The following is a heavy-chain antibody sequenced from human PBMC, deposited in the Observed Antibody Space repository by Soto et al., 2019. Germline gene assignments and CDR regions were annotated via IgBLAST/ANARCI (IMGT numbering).Heavy chain of an antibody. CDR2: ISGTGVPT. D-gene: IGHD2-2*01. CDR1: GFTFSDYA. V-gene: IGHV3-23*01. J-gene: IGHJ5*02. Sequence: EVQLLESGGGLVQPGGSLRLSCAASGFTFSDYAMSWVRQAPGKGLECLSLISGTGVPTLYAGSVMGPFSVSTDNSKNALFLELIDSRVDDTAIYYCAKSFCSSSSCFFPWVDPWGPGTLVTASS. CDR3: AKSFCSSSSCFFPWVDP.